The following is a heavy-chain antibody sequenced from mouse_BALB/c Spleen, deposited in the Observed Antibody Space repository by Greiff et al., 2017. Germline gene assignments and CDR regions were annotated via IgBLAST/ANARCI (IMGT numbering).Heavy chain of an antibody. CDR1: GYSFTGYY. J-gene: IGHJ4*01. CDR2: ISCYNGAT. CDR3: ARTPLWLRGDDYAMDY. Sequence: LVKPGASVKISCKASGYSFTGYYMHWVKQSPGKSLEWIGYISCYNGATSYNQKFKGKATFTVDTSSSTAYMQFNSLTSEDSAVYYCARTPLWLRGDDYAMDYWGQGTSVTVSS. V-gene: IGHV1S34*01. D-gene: IGHD2-2*01.